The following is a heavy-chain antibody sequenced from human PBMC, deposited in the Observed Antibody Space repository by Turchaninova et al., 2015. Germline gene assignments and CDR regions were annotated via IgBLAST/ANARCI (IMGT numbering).Heavy chain of an antibody. V-gene: IGHV4-61*01. Sequence: QVQLQESGPGLVKPSETLSLTSPASGGSVSSGSYFWRGIRQPPGQGLEWIGYIYYTGSTNYNPSLKSRVTISVDTSKHQFSLKLNSVTAADTAVYYCARDTDYHDSSGVFDYWGQGTLVTVSS. CDR2: IYYTGST. J-gene: IGHJ4*02. CDR1: GGSVSSGSYF. CDR3: ARDTDYHDSSGVFDY. D-gene: IGHD3-22*01.